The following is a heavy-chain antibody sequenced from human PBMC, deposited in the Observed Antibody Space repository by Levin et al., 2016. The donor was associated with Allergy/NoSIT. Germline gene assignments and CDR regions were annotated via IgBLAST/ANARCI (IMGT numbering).Heavy chain of an antibody. V-gene: IGHV2-5*02. J-gene: IGHJ4*02. CDR3: AHTGREKWLVIFDS. D-gene: IGHD6-19*01. CDR2: IYWDNDR. Sequence: WIRQPPGKALEWLALIYWDNDRRQRNRVTITKDTSKNQVVLTMTNMDPVDTATYYCAHTGREKWLVIFDSWGQGTLVTVSS.